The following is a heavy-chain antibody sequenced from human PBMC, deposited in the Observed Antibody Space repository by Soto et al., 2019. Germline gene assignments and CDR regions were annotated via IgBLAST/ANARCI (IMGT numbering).Heavy chain of an antibody. CDR2: ISSSSSYT. CDR3: ARDSLGVVGATDNWFDP. D-gene: IGHD1-26*01. V-gene: IGHV3-11*06. Sequence: GVSLRLSCAASGFTFSDYYMSWIRQAPGKGLEWVSYISSSSSYTNYADSVKGRFTISRDNAKNSLYLQMNSLRAEDTAVYYCARDSLGVVGATDNWFDPWGQGTLVTFSS. CDR1: GFTFSDYY. J-gene: IGHJ5*02.